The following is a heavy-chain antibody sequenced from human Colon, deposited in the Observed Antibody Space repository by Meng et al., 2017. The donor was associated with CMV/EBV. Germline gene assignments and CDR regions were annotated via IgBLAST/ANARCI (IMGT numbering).Heavy chain of an antibody. J-gene: IGHJ4*02. CDR2: ISSDGSQK. V-gene: IGHV3-33*01. CDR1: GFTIHRHG. CDR3: ATGGGTEAAAAGVFDF. Sequence: GESLKISCTLSGFTIHRHGMHWVRQAPGKGLEWVATISSDGSQKYFADSVKGRFTISRDNSKNTQFLEMNSLRGEDTAVYFCATGGGTEAAAAGVFDFWGQGILVTVSS. D-gene: IGHD6-25*01.